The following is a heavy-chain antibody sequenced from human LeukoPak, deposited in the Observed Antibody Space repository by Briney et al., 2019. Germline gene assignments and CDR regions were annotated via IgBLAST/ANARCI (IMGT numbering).Heavy chain of an antibody. D-gene: IGHD1-26*01. CDR2: ISGSGGST. V-gene: IGHV3-23*01. CDR3: AKVRGSYYRPFDY. J-gene: IGHJ4*02. Sequence: GGSLRLSRAASGFTFSSYAMSWVRQAPGKGLEWVSAISGSGGSTYYADSVKGRFTISRDNSKNTLYLQMNSLRAEDTAVYYCAKVRGSYYRPFDYWGQGTLVTVSS. CDR1: GFTFSSYA.